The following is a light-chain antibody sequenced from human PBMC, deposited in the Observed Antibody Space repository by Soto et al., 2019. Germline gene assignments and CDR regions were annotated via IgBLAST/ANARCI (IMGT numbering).Light chain of an antibody. Sequence: EIVLTQSPATLSLSPGERATLSCRAGETVNSYLAWYQQKPGQAPRLLIYDVSKRATGIPARFSGSGSGTDFTLAISSLEPDDFAVYYCQHRSSWPFTFGPGTKVEIK. J-gene: IGKJ3*01. CDR2: DVS. CDR3: QHRSSWPFT. V-gene: IGKV3-11*01. CDR1: ETVNSY.